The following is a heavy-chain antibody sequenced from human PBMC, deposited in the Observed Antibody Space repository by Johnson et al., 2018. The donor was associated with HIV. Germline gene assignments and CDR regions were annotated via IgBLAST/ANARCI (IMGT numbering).Heavy chain of an antibody. CDR2: IRHDGTSE. D-gene: IGHD3-10*01. Sequence: QVQLVESGGRVVQRGGSLRLSCEASGFTFKTFGIHWVRQAPGKGLEWVSFIRHDGTSEYYADAVKGRFTVSRDNSQNILYLHMNSLRTDDTAMYYCAMLFLHAFDIWGQGTMVTVSS. J-gene: IGHJ3*02. V-gene: IGHV3-30*02. CDR1: GFTFKTFG. CDR3: AMLFLHAFDI.